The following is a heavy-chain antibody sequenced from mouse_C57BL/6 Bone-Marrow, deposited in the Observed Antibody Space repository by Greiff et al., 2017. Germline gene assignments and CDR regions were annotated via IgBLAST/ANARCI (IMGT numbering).Heavy chain of an antibody. CDR2: INPGSGGT. CDR1: GYAFTNYL. Sequence: QVQLQQSGAELVRPGTSVKVSCKASGYAFTNYLLEWVKQRPGQGFEWIGVINPGSGGTNYNEKFKGTATLTADKSSRTAYKQLSSLTSEDSAVYFCARGAGDYWGQGTTLTVSS. V-gene: IGHV1-54*01. J-gene: IGHJ2*01. D-gene: IGHD6-1*01. CDR3: ARGAGDY.